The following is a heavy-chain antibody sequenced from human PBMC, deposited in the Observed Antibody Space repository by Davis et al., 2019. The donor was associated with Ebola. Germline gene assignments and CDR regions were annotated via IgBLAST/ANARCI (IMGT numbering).Heavy chain of an antibody. CDR3: ARGRPHPDY. CDR1: GGSISSYY. V-gene: IGHV4-59*12. D-gene: IGHD6-6*01. CDR2: IYYSGST. J-gene: IGHJ4*02. Sequence: PSETLSLTCTVSGGSISSYYWSWIRQPPGKGLEWIGYIYYSGSTNYNPSLKSRVTISVDTSKNQFSLKLSSVTAADTAVYYCARGRPHPDYWGQGTLVTVSS.